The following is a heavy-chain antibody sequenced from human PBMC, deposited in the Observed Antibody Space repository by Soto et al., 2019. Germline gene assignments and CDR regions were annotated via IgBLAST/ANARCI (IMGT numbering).Heavy chain of an antibody. CDR2: ISYDGGET. D-gene: IGHD5-12*01. V-gene: IGHV3-30*03. CDR3: AITSVADASFDY. Sequence: ESGGGVVHPGRSLSLSCAGSGFIFSNYGMHWVRQAPGKGLEWVAFISYDGGETFYADSVKGRFTISRDNSKSTVFLHMNSLKKEDTAVYYCAITSVADASFDYWGQGTLVTVSS. J-gene: IGHJ4*02. CDR1: GFIFSNYG.